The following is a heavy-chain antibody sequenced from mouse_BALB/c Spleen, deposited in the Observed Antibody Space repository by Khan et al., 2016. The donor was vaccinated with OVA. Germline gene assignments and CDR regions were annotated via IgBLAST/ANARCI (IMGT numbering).Heavy chain of an antibody. CDR2: INYSGST. CDR3: AKDGSRYNYAMDY. V-gene: IGHV3-2*02. CDR1: RFSIISDYA. J-gene: IGHJ4*01. D-gene: IGHD2-3*01. Sequence: VHLQVSGPSLVKPSQSLSLTCTATRFSIISDYASYCIRKFPGNQLESMGYINYSGSTNYNPSRKSRIYITRDTSKNQFFLHFKYVTTEDTATYYCAKDGSRYNYAMDYWGQGTAVTVSS.